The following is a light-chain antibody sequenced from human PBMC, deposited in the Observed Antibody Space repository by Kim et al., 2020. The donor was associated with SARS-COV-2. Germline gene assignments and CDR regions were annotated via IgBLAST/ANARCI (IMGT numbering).Light chain of an antibody. V-gene: IGKV1-27*01. J-gene: IGKJ2*01. CDR1: QGISNY. Sequence: DIQMTQSPSSLSASVGDRVTITCRASQGISNYLAWYQLKPGKIPRLLIYAASTLQSGVPSRFSGRGSGTDFTLTIRSLQPEDVATYYCQKYNSAPNTFGPGTKLEI. CDR2: AAS. CDR3: QKYNSAPNT.